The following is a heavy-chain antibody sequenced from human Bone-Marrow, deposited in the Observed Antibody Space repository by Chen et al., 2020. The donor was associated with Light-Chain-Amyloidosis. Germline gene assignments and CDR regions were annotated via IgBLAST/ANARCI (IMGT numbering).Heavy chain of an antibody. V-gene: IGHV4-4*01. D-gene: IGHD6-19*01. Sequence: QMQLQESGPGLVKPSGTLSRTCAVSGGSISSSNWWSWVRQPPGKGLEWIGEIYHRGSTNYNPSLKSRITISVYKTKNQYSLKLSSVTAAGTAVYCCACIAVARGFPLDYWGQVPLLAVSS. CDR3: ACIAVARGFPLDY. CDR2: IYHRGST. CDR1: GGSISSSNW. J-gene: IGHJ4*02.